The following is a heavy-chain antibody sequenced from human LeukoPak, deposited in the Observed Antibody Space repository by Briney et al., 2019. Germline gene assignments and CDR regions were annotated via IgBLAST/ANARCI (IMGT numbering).Heavy chain of an antibody. CDR2: IKQDGSEK. J-gene: IGHJ6*02. V-gene: IGHV3-7*01. CDR1: GFTFSSYW. CDR3: ARVKEKYSGYESYYYYYGMDV. Sequence: PGGSLRLSCAASGFTFSSYWMSWVRQAPGKGLEWVANIKQDGSEKYYVDSVKGRFTISRDNAKNSLYLQMNSLRAEDTAVYYCARVKEKYSGYESYYYYYGMDVWGQGTTVTVSS. D-gene: IGHD5-12*01.